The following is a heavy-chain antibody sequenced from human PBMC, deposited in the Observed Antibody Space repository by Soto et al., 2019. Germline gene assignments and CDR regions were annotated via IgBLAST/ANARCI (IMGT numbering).Heavy chain of an antibody. CDR2: IYYSGST. V-gene: IGHV4-59*01. D-gene: IGHD3-10*01. J-gene: IGHJ4*02. CDR3: ARVYYYGSGSYYTLLFDY. CDR1: GGSISSYY. Sequence: SETLSLTCTVSGGSISSYYWSWIRQPPGKGLEWIGYIYYSGSTNYNPSLKSRVTISVDTSKNQFSLKLSSVTAADTAVYYCARVYYYGSGSYYTLLFDYWGQGTLVTVSS.